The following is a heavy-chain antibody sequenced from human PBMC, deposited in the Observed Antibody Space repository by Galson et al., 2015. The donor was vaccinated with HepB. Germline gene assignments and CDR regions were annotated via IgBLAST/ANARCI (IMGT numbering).Heavy chain of an antibody. J-gene: IGHJ4*02. Sequence: SLRLSCAASGFTVSSNYMSWVRQAPGKGLEWVSVIYSGGSTYYADSVKGRFTISRDNSKNTLYLQMNSLRAEDTAVYYCARVGYSYGSYYFDYWGQGTLVTVSP. CDR2: IYSGGST. D-gene: IGHD5-18*01. V-gene: IGHV3-66*01. CDR3: ARVGYSYGSYYFDY. CDR1: GFTVSSNY.